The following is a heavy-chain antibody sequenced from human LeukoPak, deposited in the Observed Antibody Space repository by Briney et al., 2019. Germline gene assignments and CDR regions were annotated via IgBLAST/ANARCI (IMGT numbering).Heavy chain of an antibody. CDR1: GGTFSSYA. CDR3: ASMGTRTFIFDY. CDR2: IIPIFGTA. V-gene: IGHV1-69*05. Sequence: SVKVSCKASGGTFSSYAIRWVRQAPGQGLEWMGGIIPIFGTANYAQKFQGRVTITTDESTSTAYMELSSLRSEDTAVYYCASMGTRTFIFDYWGQGTLVTVSS. J-gene: IGHJ4*02. D-gene: IGHD4-23*01.